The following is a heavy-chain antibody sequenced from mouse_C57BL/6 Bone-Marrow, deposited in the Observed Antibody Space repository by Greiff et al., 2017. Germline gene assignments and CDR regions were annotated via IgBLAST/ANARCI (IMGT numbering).Heavy chain of an antibody. Sequence: VQLQQSGAELVKPGASVKLSCKASGYTFTEYTIHWVKQRSGQGLEWIGWFYPGSGSIKDNEKFKDKATLNADKSSSTVYMELSRFTSEDSAVYFCARHEEGLRLRGYAMDYWGQGTSVTVSS. V-gene: IGHV1-62-2*01. CDR3: ARHEEGLRLRGYAMDY. D-gene: IGHD3-2*02. J-gene: IGHJ4*01. CDR1: GYTFTEYT. CDR2: FYPGSGSI.